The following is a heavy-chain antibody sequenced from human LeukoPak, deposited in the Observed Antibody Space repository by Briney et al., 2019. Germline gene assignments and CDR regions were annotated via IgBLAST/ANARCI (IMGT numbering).Heavy chain of an antibody. CDR1: GGSFSGYY. CDR3: ARDRYYYDSSGYLSDY. Sequence: SETLSLTCAVYGGSFSGYYWSWIRQPPGKGLEWIGEINHSGSTNYNPSLKSRVTISVDTSKNQFSLKLSSVTAADTAVYYCARDRYYYDSSGYLSDYWGQGTLVTVPS. V-gene: IGHV4-34*01. D-gene: IGHD3-22*01. CDR2: INHSGST. J-gene: IGHJ4*02.